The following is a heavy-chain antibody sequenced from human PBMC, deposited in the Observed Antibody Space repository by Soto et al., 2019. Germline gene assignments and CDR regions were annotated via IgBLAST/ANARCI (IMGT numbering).Heavy chain of an antibody. V-gene: IGHV1-69*01. CDR2: IIPIFGTA. D-gene: IGHD3-3*01. CDR1: GGTFSSYA. CDR3: ARGRYDFWSGYWNGLDY. Sequence: QVQLVQSGAEVKKPGSSVKVSCKASGGTFSSYAISWVRQAPGQGLEWMGGIIPIFGTANYAQKFQGRVTITADESTSTAYMELSSLRSEDTAGYYCARGRYDFWSGYWNGLDYWGQGTLVTVSS. J-gene: IGHJ4*02.